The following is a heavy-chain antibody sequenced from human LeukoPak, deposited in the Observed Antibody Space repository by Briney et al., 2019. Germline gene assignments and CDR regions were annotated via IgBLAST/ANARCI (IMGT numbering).Heavy chain of an antibody. J-gene: IGHJ4*02. D-gene: IGHD3-9*01. CDR3: ARGTKGYFDWLLSGYFDY. CDR2: IYYSGST. CDR1: GGSISSYY. V-gene: IGHV4-59*01. Sequence: SETLSLTCTVSGGSISSYYWSWIRQSPGKGLEWIGYIYYSGSTNYNPSLKSRVTISVDTSKNQFSLKLSSVTAADTAVYYCARGTKGYFDWLLSGYFDYWGQGTLVTVSS.